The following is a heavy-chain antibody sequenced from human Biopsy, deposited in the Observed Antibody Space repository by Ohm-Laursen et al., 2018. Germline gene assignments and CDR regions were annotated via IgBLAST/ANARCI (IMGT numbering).Heavy chain of an antibody. Sequence: ILSLTCTVSGASITSYYWSWIRQPAGKGLEWIGHTYKGGNTNHNPSLKSRVSMSVDTSKNQLSLTLRSVTAADTAAYYCARDLPSSYYYAMDVWGQGTTVTVSS. CDR3: ARDLPSSYYYAMDV. CDR2: TYKGGNT. J-gene: IGHJ6*02. V-gene: IGHV4-4*07. CDR1: GASITSYY.